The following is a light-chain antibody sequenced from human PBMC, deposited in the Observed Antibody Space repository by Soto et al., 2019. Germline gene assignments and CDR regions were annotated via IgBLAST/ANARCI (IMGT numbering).Light chain of an antibody. CDR2: GAS. Sequence: EIVLTQSPGTLSLSPGERATLSCRASQSVSSSYLAWYQQKPGQATRLLIYGASSRATCIPDRFSGSGSGTDFTLTISRLEPEDFAVYSCQQYGSSPRTFGQGTKVEIK. CDR3: QQYGSSPRT. V-gene: IGKV3-20*01. J-gene: IGKJ1*01. CDR1: QSVSSSY.